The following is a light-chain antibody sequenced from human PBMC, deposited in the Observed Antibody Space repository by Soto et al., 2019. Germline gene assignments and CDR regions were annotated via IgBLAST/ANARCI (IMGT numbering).Light chain of an antibody. J-gene: IGKJ1*01. CDR1: QSVSNNY. CDR3: QKYGSSGT. CDR2: GAS. V-gene: IGKV3-20*01. Sequence: EIVLTQSPGTLSLSPGERATLSCRASQSVSNNYLAWYQQKPGQAPRLLIYGASNRATGIPDRFSGSGSGTDFTLTISRLEPEDFAVYYCQKYGSSGTFGQGTKVYIK.